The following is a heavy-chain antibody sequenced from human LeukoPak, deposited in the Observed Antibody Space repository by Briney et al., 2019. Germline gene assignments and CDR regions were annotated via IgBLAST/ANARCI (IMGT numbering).Heavy chain of an antibody. V-gene: IGHV3-9*01. D-gene: IGHD3-10*01. CDR1: GFTFNGYA. CDR2: ISEESGSI. Sequence: GGSLRLSCVASGFTFNGYAMHWVRQGPGQGLEWVSGISEESGSIVYADSVKGRFTISRDNAKNSLYLQMNSLRPEDTALYYCVKNAVGGRASYFDFWGQGTLVTVAS. CDR3: VKNAVGGRASYFDF. J-gene: IGHJ4*02.